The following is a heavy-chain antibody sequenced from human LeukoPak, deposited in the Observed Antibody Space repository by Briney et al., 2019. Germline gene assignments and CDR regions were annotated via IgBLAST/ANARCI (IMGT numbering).Heavy chain of an antibody. CDR2: IRPDNGNT. CDR3: ATGVNFDY. CDR1: GYTFTSYG. Sequence: ASVRVSCKASGYTFTSYGISWVRQAPGQGLEWMGWIRPDNGNTYSVQNLQGRVTMTRDTSITTAYMELSSLRSDDTAIFYCATGVNFDYWGQGTLVSVSS. J-gene: IGHJ4*02. V-gene: IGHV1-18*01.